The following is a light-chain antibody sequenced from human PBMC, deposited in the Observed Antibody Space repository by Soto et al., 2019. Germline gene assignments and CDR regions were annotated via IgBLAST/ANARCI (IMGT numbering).Light chain of an antibody. CDR3: ATWDDSLNVV. CDR1: TSNIGTNT. V-gene: IGLV1-44*01. CDR2: SND. J-gene: IGLJ2*01. Sequence: QAVVTQSPSASGTPGQRVSISCSESTSNIGTNTVSWYQHVPGTAPKLLIYSNDQRPSAVPGRFSGSKSGTSASLAISGLLSEDEADYYCATWDDSLNVVFGGGTKLTVL.